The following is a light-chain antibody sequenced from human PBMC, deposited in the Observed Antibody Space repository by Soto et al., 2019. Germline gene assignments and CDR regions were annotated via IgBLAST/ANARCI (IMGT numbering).Light chain of an antibody. CDR2: EVS. Sequence: QSALTQPASVSGSPGQSITISCXGTSSDIGSNNYVSWFQQRPGKAPTLIIYEVSNRPSGVSTHFSGSKSGNTASLTISGLLPEDEAEYYCSSYTTTTRLFGGGTKLTVL. CDR3: SSYTTTTRL. J-gene: IGLJ3*02. V-gene: IGLV2-14*01. CDR1: SSDIGSNNY.